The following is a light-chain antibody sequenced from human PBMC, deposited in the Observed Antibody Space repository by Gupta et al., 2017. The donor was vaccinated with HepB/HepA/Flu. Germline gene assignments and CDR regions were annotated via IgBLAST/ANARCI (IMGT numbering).Light chain of an antibody. V-gene: IGLV1-40*01. CDR1: SSNIGAGYD. Sequence: QSVLTQPPSVSGAPGQRVTISCTGSSSNIGAGYDVHWYQQLPGTAPKLLIYDNNNRPSGVPDRFSGSKSGTSASLAITGLQAEDEAIYYCHSHDNSLNTVYVFGTGTQVTVL. CDR2: DNN. CDR3: HSHDNSLNTVYV. J-gene: IGLJ1*01.